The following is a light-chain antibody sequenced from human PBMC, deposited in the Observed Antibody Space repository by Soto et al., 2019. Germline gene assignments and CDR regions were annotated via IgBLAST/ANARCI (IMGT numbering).Light chain of an antibody. V-gene: IGKV1-39*01. CDR3: QQSYSSPLLA. CDR2: GAS. Sequence: DIHMTQSPSSLYASIGDRVTITCRSSQIIDTYLNWYQHKAGKAPKLLIYGASKLQSGVPQRFSGSRSGTEFSLTITGLQREDFGTYYCQQSYSSPLLAFGGGTKVEIK. J-gene: IGKJ4*01. CDR1: QIIDTY.